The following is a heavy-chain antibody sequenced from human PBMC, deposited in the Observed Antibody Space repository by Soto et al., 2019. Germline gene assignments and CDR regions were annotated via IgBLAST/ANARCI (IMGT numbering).Heavy chain of an antibody. V-gene: IGHV1-69*08. CDR1: GGTFSRYS. D-gene: IGHD2-2*01. Sequence: QVQLVQSGAEVKKPGSSVKVSCKASGGTFSRYSITWVRQAPGHGLEWIGRIIPIFGIPTYAQKFQGRVTFTADESTRTAYTERSSLRSDDTAVYYCAREDRARETGLVPAAIDGMDVWGQGTTVTVSS. J-gene: IGHJ6*02. CDR2: IIPIFGIP. CDR3: AREDRARETGLVPAAIDGMDV.